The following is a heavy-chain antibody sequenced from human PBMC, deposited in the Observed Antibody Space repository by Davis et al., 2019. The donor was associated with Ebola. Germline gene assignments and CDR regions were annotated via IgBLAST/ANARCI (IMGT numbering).Heavy chain of an antibody. D-gene: IGHD6-6*01. CDR2: INAGNGNT. Sequence: ASVQVSCKPSGYTFTSYAMHWVRQAPGQRLEWMGWINAGNGNTKYSQKFQGRVTITRDTSASTAYMELSSLRSEDTAVYYCARCSSSYNYYYGMDVWGQGTTVTVSS. V-gene: IGHV1-3*01. CDR3: ARCSSSYNYYYGMDV. J-gene: IGHJ6*02. CDR1: GYTFTSYA.